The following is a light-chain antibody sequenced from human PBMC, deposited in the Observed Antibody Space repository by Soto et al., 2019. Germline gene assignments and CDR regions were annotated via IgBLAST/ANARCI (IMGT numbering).Light chain of an antibody. J-gene: IGKJ1*01. CDR1: QGISSY. CDR2: AAS. CDR3: QQLNSYPWT. Sequence: IQLTQSPSSLSASVGDRVTITCRASQGISSYLAWYQQKPGKAPKLLIYAASTLQSGVPSRFSGSGSGTDFTLTISSLQPEDFATYYCQQLNSYPWTFGLGTKVDIK. V-gene: IGKV1-9*01.